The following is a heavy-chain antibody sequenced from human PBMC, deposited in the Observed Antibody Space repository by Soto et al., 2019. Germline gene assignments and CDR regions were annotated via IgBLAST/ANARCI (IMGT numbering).Heavy chain of an antibody. CDR2: ITGSGSDT. CDR3: AKRHGVILKNYYYYGMDV. CDR1: GFTFYNYA. Sequence: GGSLRLSCAASGFTFYNYAMGWVRQAPGKGLEWVSAITGSGSDTYYVDSVKGRFTISRDNSENTLYLQMNSLRAEDTAIYYCAKRHGVILKNYYYYGMDVWGQGTTVTVSS. J-gene: IGHJ6*02. V-gene: IGHV3-23*01. D-gene: IGHD3-16*02.